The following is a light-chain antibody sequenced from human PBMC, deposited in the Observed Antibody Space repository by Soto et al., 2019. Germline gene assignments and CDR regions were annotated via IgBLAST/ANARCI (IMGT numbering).Light chain of an antibody. CDR3: QQGYRTPLT. CDR1: QSINTY. CDR2: TAS. J-gene: IGKJ4*01. Sequence: DLQMTQSPSSLSASIGDRVTITCRASQSINTYLNWYQQKPGKAPKLLIFTASSLQSGVPSRFSGSGSGTDFTLTVSSLQPEDFATYFCQQGYRTPLTFGGGTKVEI. V-gene: IGKV1-39*01.